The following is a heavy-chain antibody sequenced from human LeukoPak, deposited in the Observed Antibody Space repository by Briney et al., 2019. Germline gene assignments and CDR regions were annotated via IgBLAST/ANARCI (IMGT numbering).Heavy chain of an antibody. CDR3: ARGLTGFDP. J-gene: IGHJ5*02. CDR1: GGSISSSNW. V-gene: IGHV4-4*02. Sequence: PSETLSLTCAVSGGSISSSNWWSWVRQPPGKGLEWIGEINHSGSTNYNPSLKSRVTISVDTSKNQFSLKLSSVTAADTAVYYCARGLTGFDPWGQGTLVTVSS. CDR2: INHSGST.